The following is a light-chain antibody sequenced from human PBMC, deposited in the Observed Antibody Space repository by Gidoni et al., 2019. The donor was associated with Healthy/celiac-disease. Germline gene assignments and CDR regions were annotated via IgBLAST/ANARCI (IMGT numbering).Light chain of an antibody. V-gene: IGKV1-39*01. CDR1: QSISSY. Sequence: DIQLTQPPSSLSASVGDRVTITCRASQSISSYLNWYQQKPGKAPKLLIYAASSLQSGVPSRFSGSGSGTDFTLTISSLQPEDFATYYCQQSYSTLLYTFGQXTKLEIK. CDR3: QQSYSTLLYT. J-gene: IGKJ2*01. CDR2: AAS.